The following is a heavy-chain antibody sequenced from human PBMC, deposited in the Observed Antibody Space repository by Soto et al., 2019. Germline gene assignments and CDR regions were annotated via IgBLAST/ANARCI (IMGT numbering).Heavy chain of an antibody. CDR2: IYYTGTT. Sequence: SETLSLTCTVSGGSISSYYWIWIRQPPGKGLEWIGYIYYTGTTNFNPSLKSRVTVSVDSSKNQFSLKLDSVTAADTAVYYCARLGGYYQAFDSWGQGTLVTVSS. CDR1: GGSISSYY. J-gene: IGHJ4*02. D-gene: IGHD3-22*01. V-gene: IGHV4-59*08. CDR3: ARLGGYYQAFDS.